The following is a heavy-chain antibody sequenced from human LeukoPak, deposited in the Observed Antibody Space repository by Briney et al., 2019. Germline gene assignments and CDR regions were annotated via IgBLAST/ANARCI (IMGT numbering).Heavy chain of an antibody. CDR2: IKQDGSEK. CDR3: VRHLTYFDY. D-gene: IGHD4/OR15-4a*01. CDR1: GFTFSSNW. Sequence: GGSLRLPCAASGFTFSSNWMSWVRQAPGKGLEWVANIKQDGSEKYYVDSVEGRFSISRDNAKNSLYLQMNSLRAEDTAVYYCVRHLTYFDYWGQGTLVTVSS. V-gene: IGHV3-7*01. J-gene: IGHJ4*02.